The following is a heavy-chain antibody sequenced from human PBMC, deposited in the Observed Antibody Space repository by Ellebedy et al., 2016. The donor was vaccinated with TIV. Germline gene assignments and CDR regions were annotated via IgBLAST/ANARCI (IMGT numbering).Heavy chain of an antibody. CDR2: ISYDGSNK. CDR3: ARDAHYGDYVYFDY. CDR1: GFTFSSYG. Sequence: GGSLRLXXAASGFTFSSYGMHWVRQAPGKGLEWVAVISYDGSNKYYADSVKGRFTISRDNAKNSLYLQMNSLRAEDTAVYYCARDAHYGDYVYFDYWGQGTLVTVSS. J-gene: IGHJ4*02. V-gene: IGHV3-30*03. D-gene: IGHD4-17*01.